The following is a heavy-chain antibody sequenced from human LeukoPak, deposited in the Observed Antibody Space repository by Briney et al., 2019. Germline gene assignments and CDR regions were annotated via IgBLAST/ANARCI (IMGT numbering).Heavy chain of an antibody. V-gene: IGHV3-9*01. J-gene: IGHJ4*02. CDR1: GFTFDDYA. D-gene: IGHD6-19*01. CDR2: ISWNSGSI. Sequence: GGSLRLSCAASGFTFDDYAMHWVRQAPGKGLEWVSGISWNSGSIGYADSVKGRFTISRDNAKNSLYLQINSLRAEDTAVYFCAKGSAVADIYFDYWGQGTLVTVSS. CDR3: AKGSAVADIYFDY.